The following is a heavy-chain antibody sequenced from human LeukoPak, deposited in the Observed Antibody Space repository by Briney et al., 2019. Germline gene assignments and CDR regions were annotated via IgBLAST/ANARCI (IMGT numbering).Heavy chain of an antibody. CDR1: GFTFDDYA. J-gene: IGHJ4*02. Sequence: GGSLRLSCAASGFTFDDYAMHWVRQAPGKGLEWVSGISWNSGCIGYADSVKGRFTISRDNAKNSLYLQMNSLRAEDTALYYCAKDTSAAGTATFDYWGQGTLVTVSS. D-gene: IGHD1-14*01. CDR2: ISWNSGCI. CDR3: AKDTSAAGTATFDY. V-gene: IGHV3-9*01.